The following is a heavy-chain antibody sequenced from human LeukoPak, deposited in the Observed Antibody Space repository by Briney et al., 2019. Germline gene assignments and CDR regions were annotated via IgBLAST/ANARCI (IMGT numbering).Heavy chain of an antibody. J-gene: IGHJ4*02. CDR3: ARRLNLWNYVGHYFDY. V-gene: IGHV4-34*01. D-gene: IGHD1-7*01. CDR2: INHSGST. CDR1: GGSFSGYY. Sequence: SETLSLTCAVYGGSFSGYYWSWIRQPPGKGLEWIGEINHSGSTNYNPSLKSRVTISVDTSKNQFSLKLSSVTAADTAVYYCARRLNLWNYVGHYFDYWGQGTPVTVSS.